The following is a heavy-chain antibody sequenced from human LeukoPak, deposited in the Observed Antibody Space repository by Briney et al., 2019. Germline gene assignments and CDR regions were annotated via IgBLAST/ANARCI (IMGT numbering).Heavy chain of an antibody. CDR3: ARVYYSNSYDYWYFDL. CDR2: INHSGST. D-gene: IGHD6-13*01. J-gene: IGHJ2*01. V-gene: IGHV4-34*01. CDR1: GGSFSGYY. Sequence: NPSETLSLTCAVYGGSFSGYYWSWIRQPPGKGLEWIGEINHSGSTNYNPSLKSRVTISVDTSKNQFSLKLSSVTAADTAVYYCARVYYSNSYDYWYFDLWGRGTLVTVSS.